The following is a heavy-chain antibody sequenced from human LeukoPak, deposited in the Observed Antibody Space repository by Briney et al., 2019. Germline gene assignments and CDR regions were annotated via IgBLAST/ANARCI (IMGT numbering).Heavy chain of an antibody. CDR3: ARDRRYCSSTSCHLFDY. D-gene: IGHD2-2*01. Sequence: ASVKVSCKASGYTFTGYYMHWVRQAPGQGLEWMGWINPNSGGTNYAQKFQGRVTMTRDTSISTAYMELSRLGSDDTAVYYCARDRRYCSSTSCHLFDYWGQGTLVTVSS. CDR2: INPNSGGT. V-gene: IGHV1-2*02. CDR1: GYTFTGYY. J-gene: IGHJ4*02.